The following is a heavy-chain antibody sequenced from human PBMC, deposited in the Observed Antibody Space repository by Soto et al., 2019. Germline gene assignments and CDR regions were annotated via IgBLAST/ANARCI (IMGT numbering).Heavy chain of an antibody. CDR3: AKDREYSSNYYLDY. CDR2: ISGSGDST. D-gene: IGHD2-2*01. J-gene: IGHJ4*02. V-gene: IGHV3-23*01. CDR1: GFTFSSYA. Sequence: PGWSLRLSCAASGFTFSSYAMNWVRQAPGKGLEWVSSISGSGDSTFYADSVKGRFTISRDNSKNTLYVQMNSLRVEDTAVYYCAKDREYSSNYYLDYRGQGTLVTVSS.